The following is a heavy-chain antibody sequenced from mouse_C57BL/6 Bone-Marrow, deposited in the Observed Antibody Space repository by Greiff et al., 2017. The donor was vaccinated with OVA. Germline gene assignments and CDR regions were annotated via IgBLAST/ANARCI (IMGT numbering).Heavy chain of an antibody. CDR2: IHPNSGST. CDR3: ARSYGSSSWFAY. J-gene: IGHJ3*01. CDR1: GYTFTSYW. D-gene: IGHD1-1*01. Sequence: QVQLQQPGAELVKPGASVKLSCKASGYTFTSYWMHWVKQSPGQGLEWIGMIHPNSGSTNYNEKFKSKATLTVDKSSSTAYMQLISLTSEDSAVYYCARSYGSSSWFAYWGQGTLVTVSA. V-gene: IGHV1-64*01.